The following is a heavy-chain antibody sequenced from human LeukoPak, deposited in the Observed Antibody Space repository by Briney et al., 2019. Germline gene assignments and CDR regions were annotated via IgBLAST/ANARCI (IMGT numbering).Heavy chain of an antibody. D-gene: IGHD2-2*02. CDR1: GYTLTELS. CDR2: FDPEDGET. J-gene: IGHJ4*02. CDR3: ATFRSSRVPAAIYRVDFDY. V-gene: IGHV1-24*01. Sequence: AAVKVSCKASGYTLTELSMHWVRQAPGKGLDWMGGFDPEDGETIYAQKFQGRVTMTEDTSTDTAYMELSSLRSEDTAVYYCATFRSSRVPAAIYRVDFDYWGQGTLVTVSS.